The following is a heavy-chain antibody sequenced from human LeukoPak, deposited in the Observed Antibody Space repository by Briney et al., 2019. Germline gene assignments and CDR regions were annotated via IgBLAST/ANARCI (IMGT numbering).Heavy chain of an antibody. CDR2: IYSGGST. D-gene: IGHD6-19*01. J-gene: IGHJ4*02. CDR3: ARDIGWLGTFDS. CDR1: GFTVSSNY. Sequence: GRSLRLSCVASGFTVSSNYMNWVRQAPGQGWVWVSIIYSGGSTYYADSVKGRFTISRDNSKNTLYLQMNSLRAEDTAVYYCARDIGWLGTFDSWGQGTLVTVSS. V-gene: IGHV3-53*01.